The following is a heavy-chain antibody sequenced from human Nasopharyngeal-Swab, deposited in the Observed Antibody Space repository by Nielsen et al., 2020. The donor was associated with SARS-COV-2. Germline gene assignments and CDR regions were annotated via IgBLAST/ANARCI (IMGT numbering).Heavy chain of an antibody. CDR2: ISYDGSKR. CDR3: AKEHFYDSGIYDRLYFDF. D-gene: IGHD3-10*01. J-gene: IGHJ4*02. CDR1: GFALSDSA. Sequence: GESLKISCAAFGFALSDSAMHWVRQAPGKGLEWVALISYDGSKRFFADSMKGRFTISRDNVKNMLYLQMDSLRADDTAVYYCAKEHFYDSGIYDRLYFDFWGQGTLVTVSS. V-gene: IGHV3-30*18.